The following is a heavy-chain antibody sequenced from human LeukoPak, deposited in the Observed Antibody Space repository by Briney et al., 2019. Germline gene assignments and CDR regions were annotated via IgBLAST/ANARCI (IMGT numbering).Heavy chain of an antibody. Sequence: ASVTVSCKASGYTFTGYYMHWVRQAPGQGREWMGWINPNSGGTNYAQKFQGRVTMTRDTSISTAYMELSRLRSDDTAVYYCATVEMATIRFDYWGQGTLVTVSS. D-gene: IGHD5-24*01. J-gene: IGHJ4*02. V-gene: IGHV1-2*02. CDR2: INPNSGGT. CDR3: ATVEMATIRFDY. CDR1: GYTFTGYY.